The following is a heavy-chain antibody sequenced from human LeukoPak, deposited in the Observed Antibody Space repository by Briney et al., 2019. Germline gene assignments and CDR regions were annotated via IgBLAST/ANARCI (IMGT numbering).Heavy chain of an antibody. CDR3: AKDRTAAAGMGAFQH. CDR1: GFTFSSYA. D-gene: IGHD6-13*01. J-gene: IGHJ1*01. Sequence: GGSLRLSCAASGFTFSSYAMSWVRQAPGKGLEWVSGISGSGGSTYYADSVKGRFTISRDNSKNTLYLQMNSLRVEDTAVYYCAKDRTAAAGMGAFQHWGQGTLVTVSS. V-gene: IGHV3-23*01. CDR2: ISGSGGST.